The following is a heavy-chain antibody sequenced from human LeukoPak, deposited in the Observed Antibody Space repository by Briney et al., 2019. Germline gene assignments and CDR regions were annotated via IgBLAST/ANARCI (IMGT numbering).Heavy chain of an antibody. Sequence: PGGSLRLSCAASGFTFSSYAMSWVRQAPGKGLEWVSAISGSGGSTYYADSVKGRFTISRDNSKNTLYLQMNSLRAEDTAVYYCAKDILRGADIVVVPAAIGFDYWGQGTLVTVSS. CDR2: ISGSGGST. CDR1: GFTFSSYA. D-gene: IGHD2-2*02. CDR3: AKDILRGADIVVVPAAIGFDY. J-gene: IGHJ4*02. V-gene: IGHV3-23*01.